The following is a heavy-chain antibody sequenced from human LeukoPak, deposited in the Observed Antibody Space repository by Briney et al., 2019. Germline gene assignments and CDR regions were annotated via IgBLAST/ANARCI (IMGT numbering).Heavy chain of an antibody. Sequence: SETLSLTCAVYGGSFSGYYWSWIRQPPGKGLEWIGEINHSGSTNYNPSLKSRVTISVDTSKNQLSLKLSSVTAADTAVYYCASLTGTTDYYYYYMDVWGKGTTVTVSS. CDR3: ASLTGTTDYYYYYMDV. D-gene: IGHD1-20*01. CDR1: GGSFSGYY. CDR2: INHSGST. J-gene: IGHJ6*03. V-gene: IGHV4-34*01.